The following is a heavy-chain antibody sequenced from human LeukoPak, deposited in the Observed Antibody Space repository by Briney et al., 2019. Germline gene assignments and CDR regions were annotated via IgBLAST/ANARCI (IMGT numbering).Heavy chain of an antibody. CDR2: ISYDGSMK. CDR3: AKDPLGFSRSSPGDY. V-gene: IGHV3-30*18. CDR1: GFTFSSYG. J-gene: IGHJ4*02. Sequence: GRSLRLSCAASGFTFSSYGMHWVRQAPGKGLEWVAVISYDGSMKFYADSVKGRFTISRDNSKNTLYLQMNTLRPGDTAVYYCAKDPLGFSRSSPGDYWGQGTPVTVSS.